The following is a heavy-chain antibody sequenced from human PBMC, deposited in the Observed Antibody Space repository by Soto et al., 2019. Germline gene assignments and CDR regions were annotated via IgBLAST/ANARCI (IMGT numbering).Heavy chain of an antibody. V-gene: IGHV1-69*14. CDR1: GGSFSSYA. CDR3: ARERGAARRGDFCRY. J-gene: IGHJ4*02. Sequence: QVQLVQSGAEVKKPGSSVKVSCKASGGSFSSYAISWVRQAPGVGLEYMGAVIPALGTPNYAQKFQGRVTISADKSTSTAYMEVNSLTSDDRAVYYCARERGAARRGDFCRYWGQGSLVTVSS. CDR2: VIPALGTP. D-gene: IGHD6-6*01.